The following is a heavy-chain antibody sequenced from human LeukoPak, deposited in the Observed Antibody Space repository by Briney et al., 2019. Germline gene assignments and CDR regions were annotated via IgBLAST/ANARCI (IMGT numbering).Heavy chain of an antibody. D-gene: IGHD3-22*01. CDR3: ATREGRGEYYYDSSGYSHFDY. Sequence: GASVKVSCKASGYTFVNSEINWVRQATGQGPEWMGWMNPKKGNTGYAQKFQGRVTMTEDTSTDTAYMELSSLRSEDTAVYYCATREGRGEYYYDSSGYSHFDYWGQGTLVTVSS. CDR2: MNPKKGNT. CDR1: GYTFVNSE. J-gene: IGHJ4*02. V-gene: IGHV1-8*01.